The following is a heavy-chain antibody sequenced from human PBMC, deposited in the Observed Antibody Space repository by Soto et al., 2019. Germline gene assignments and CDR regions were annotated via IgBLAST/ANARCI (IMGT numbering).Heavy chain of an antibody. J-gene: IGHJ4*02. CDR1: GFTFGSSA. CDR3: AADVRGVAGDFDH. V-gene: IGHV1-58*01. D-gene: IGHD6-19*01. Sequence: LVQSGPDVKKHGTSVKVSCKTSGFTFGSSAVQWVRQVRGQRLEWIGWIVVASGYSNVAQKFQDRVSLTRDLSTNTAFMELSSLTSEDSARYYWAADVRGVAGDFDHCGQGTLVSVSS. CDR2: IVVASGYS.